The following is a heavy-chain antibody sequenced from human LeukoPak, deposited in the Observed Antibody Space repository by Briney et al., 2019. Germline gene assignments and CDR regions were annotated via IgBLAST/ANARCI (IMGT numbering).Heavy chain of an antibody. CDR1: GYTFTSYA. CDR3: ARDPTIVVVPAATNGDGWFDP. J-gene: IGHJ5*02. Sequence: ASVKVSCKASGYTFTSYAMHWVRQAPGQRLEWMGRINAGNGNTKYSQKFQGRVTITRDTSASTAYMELSSLRSEDTAVYYCARDPTIVVVPAATNGDGWFDPWGQGTLVTVSS. CDR2: INAGNGNT. V-gene: IGHV1-3*01. D-gene: IGHD2-2*01.